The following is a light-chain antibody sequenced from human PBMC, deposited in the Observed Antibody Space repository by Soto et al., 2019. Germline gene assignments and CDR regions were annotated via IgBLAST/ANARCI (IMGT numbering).Light chain of an antibody. CDR3: CSYGGSRAV. J-gene: IGLJ7*01. CDR1: SSDVGSHNL. V-gene: IGLV2-23*02. Sequence: QSALTQPASVSGSPGQSITISCTGTSSDVGSHNLVSWYQQHPGQAPKLMIYEVSKRPLGVSARFSASKSGNTASLTISGHQAEDEADYYCCSYGGSRAVFGGGTKLTV. CDR2: EVS.